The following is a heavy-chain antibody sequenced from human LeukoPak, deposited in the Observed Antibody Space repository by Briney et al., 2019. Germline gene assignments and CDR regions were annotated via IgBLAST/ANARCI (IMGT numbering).Heavy chain of an antibody. Sequence: SGGSLRLSCAASGFTFSSYWMSWVRQAPGKGLEWVANIKQDGSEKYYVDSVKGRSTISRDNAKNSLYLQMNSLRAEDTAVYYCARLRYYDFWSGYYYYYYMDVWGKGTTVTVSS. CDR3: ARLRYYDFWSGYYYYYYMDV. D-gene: IGHD3-3*01. V-gene: IGHV3-7*01. J-gene: IGHJ6*03. CDR2: IKQDGSEK. CDR1: GFTFSSYW.